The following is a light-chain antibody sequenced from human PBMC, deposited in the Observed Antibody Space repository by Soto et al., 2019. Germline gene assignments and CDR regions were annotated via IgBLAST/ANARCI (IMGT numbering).Light chain of an antibody. Sequence: GKRVDIAGRRSQFISSCLAWYQQKPGKVPKLLIFHASNLESGVPSRFSGSGSATEVIRLRCRLSCDDFAPFYWRPYNGYPWMFGLGTRVEIK. CDR3: RPYNGYPWM. CDR1: QFISSC. J-gene: IGKJ1*01. V-gene: IGKV1-5*01. CDR2: HAS.